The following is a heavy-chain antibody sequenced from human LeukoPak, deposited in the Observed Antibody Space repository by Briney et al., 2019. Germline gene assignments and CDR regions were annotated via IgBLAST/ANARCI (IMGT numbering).Heavy chain of an antibody. CDR2: INHSGST. J-gene: IGHJ6*03. Sequence: GSLRLSCAASGFTLSSYGMSWIRQPPGKGLEWIGEINHSGSTNYNPSLKSRVTISVDTSKNQFSLKLSSVTAADTAVYYFARAKSSWYASGYYYYYMDVWGKGTTVTVS. V-gene: IGHV4-34*01. CDR3: ARAKSSWYASGYYYYYMDV. CDR1: GFTLSSYG. D-gene: IGHD6-13*01.